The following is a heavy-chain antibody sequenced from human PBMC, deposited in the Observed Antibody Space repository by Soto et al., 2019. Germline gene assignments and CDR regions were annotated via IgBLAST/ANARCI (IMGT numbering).Heavy chain of an antibody. V-gene: IGHV3-21*01. Sequence: LRLSCAASGFTFSSYSMNWVRQAPGKGLEWVSSISSSSSYIYYADSVKGRFTISRDNAKNSLYLQMNSLRAEDTAVYYCASRCSGGSCYLAYYYGMDVWGQGTTVTVSS. D-gene: IGHD2-15*01. J-gene: IGHJ6*02. CDR1: GFTFSSYS. CDR2: ISSSSSYI. CDR3: ASRCSGGSCYLAYYYGMDV.